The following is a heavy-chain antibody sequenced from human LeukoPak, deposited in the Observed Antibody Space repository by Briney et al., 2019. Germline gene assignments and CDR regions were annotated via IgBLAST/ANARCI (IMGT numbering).Heavy chain of an antibody. J-gene: IGHJ4*02. CDR2: IKPDGSEK. Sequence: GGSLRLSCAASGFIFTVYWMYWVRQAPGKGLAWVANIKPDGSEKYYVDSVKGRFTISRDNAKNSLYLQMSSLRAEDTAVYYCAAANYFDYWGQGTLVTVSS. CDR3: AAANYFDY. CDR1: GFIFTVYW. V-gene: IGHV3-7*01.